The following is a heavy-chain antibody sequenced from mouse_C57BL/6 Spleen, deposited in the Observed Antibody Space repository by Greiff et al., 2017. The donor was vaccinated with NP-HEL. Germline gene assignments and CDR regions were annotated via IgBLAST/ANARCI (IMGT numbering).Heavy chain of an antibody. Sequence: VQLQQSGAELVRPGTSVKVSCKASGYAFTNYLIEWVKQRPGQGLEWIGVINPGSGGTNYNEKFKGKATLTADKSSSTAYMQLSSLTSEDSAVYFGARASLYGSRGYFDYWGQGTTLTVSS. D-gene: IGHD1-1*01. V-gene: IGHV1-54*01. CDR2: INPGSGGT. CDR1: GYAFTNYL. J-gene: IGHJ2*01. CDR3: ARASLYGSRGYFDY.